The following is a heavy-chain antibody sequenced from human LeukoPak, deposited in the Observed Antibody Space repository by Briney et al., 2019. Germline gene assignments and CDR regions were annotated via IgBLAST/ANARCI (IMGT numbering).Heavy chain of an antibody. CDR2: IHHSGSR. J-gene: IGHJ6*02. V-gene: IGHV4-59*08. D-gene: IGHD6-13*01. CDR3: ARHAATLYNNGMDV. CDR1: GGSVSNYY. Sequence: SETLSLTCAVSGGSVSNYYWSWIRQPPGKGLEWIGYIHHSGSRNYYPSLKSRVTTSVDTSKNWISLRLTSVTAADTAVYYCARHAATLYNNGMDVWGQGTTVTVSS.